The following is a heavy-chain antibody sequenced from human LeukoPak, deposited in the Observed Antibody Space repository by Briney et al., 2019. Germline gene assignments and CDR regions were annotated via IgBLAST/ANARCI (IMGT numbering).Heavy chain of an antibody. D-gene: IGHD6-13*01. Sequence: HPGGSLRLSCAASGFTFSSYGMSWVRQAPGKGLEWVSAISGSGGSTYYADSVKGRFTISRDNSKNTLYLQMNSLRAEDTAVYYCAKARSSWYAPFDYWGQGTLVTVSS. V-gene: IGHV3-23*01. CDR2: ISGSGGST. CDR3: AKARSSWYAPFDY. J-gene: IGHJ4*02. CDR1: GFTFSSYG.